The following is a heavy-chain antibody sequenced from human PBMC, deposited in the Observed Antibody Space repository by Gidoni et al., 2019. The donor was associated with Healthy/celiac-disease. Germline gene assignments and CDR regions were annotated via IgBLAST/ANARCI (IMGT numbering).Heavy chain of an antibody. V-gene: IGHV4-34*01. D-gene: IGHD5-18*01. Sequence: QVQLQQWGAGLLKPSETLSLTCAVYGGSFIGYYWTWIRQPPGKGLEWIGDITHSGSTNNNPAIKRRVTISVDTSKNQFSLKLRSVTAADTAVYYCARERGYSYGYRLIPDYYYMDVWGKGTTVTVSS. CDR1: GGSFIGYY. J-gene: IGHJ6*03. CDR3: ARERGYSYGYRLIPDYYYMDV. CDR2: ITHSGST.